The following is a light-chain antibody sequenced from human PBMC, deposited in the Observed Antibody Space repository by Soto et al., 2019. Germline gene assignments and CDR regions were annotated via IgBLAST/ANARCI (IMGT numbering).Light chain of an antibody. CDR1: PSVSRN. V-gene: IGKV3-15*01. J-gene: IGKJ1*01. CDR3: QQYNNWPTRT. Sequence: EIVMTQSPATLSVSPGERVTLSCRASPSVSRNLAWYPPKPCHAPSLLIYGAFTRATVIPARFSGSASGTEFTLTISSLQSEDFAVYYGQQYNNWPTRTFCQGTKVDIK. CDR2: GAF.